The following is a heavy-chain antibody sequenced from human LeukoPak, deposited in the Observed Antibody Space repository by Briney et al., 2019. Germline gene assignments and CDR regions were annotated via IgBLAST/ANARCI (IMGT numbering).Heavy chain of an antibody. Sequence: SETLSLTCTVSGGSISSSSYYWGWIRQPPGKGLESIGSIYYSGSTYYNPSLKSRVTISVDTSKNQFSLKLSSVTAADTAVYYCARGVITLDNWFDPWGQGTLVTVSS. CDR1: GGSISSSSYY. J-gene: IGHJ5*02. V-gene: IGHV4-39*01. CDR2: IYYSGST. D-gene: IGHD3-10*01. CDR3: ARGVITLDNWFDP.